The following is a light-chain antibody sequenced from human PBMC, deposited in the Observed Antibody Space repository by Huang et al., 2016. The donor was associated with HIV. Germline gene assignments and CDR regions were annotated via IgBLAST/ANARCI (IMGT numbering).Light chain of an antibody. CDR2: GAS. CDR3: LQYGNYLES. CDR1: QSIISNY. J-gene: IGKJ2*01. V-gene: IGKV3-20*01. Sequence: ELVLTQSPGTLSLSPGERATLSCRASQSIISNYLAWYQQKPGQPPRLLIYGASSRATGIPDRFSGSGSGTDFTLTITRLEPEDFAVYYCLQYGNYLESFGQGTNLEIK.